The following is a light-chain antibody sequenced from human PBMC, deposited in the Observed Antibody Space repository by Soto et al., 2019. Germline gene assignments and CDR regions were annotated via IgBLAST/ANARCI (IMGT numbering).Light chain of an antibody. CDR1: NSNIGSNA. V-gene: IGLV1-36*01. Sequence: QSVLTQSPSVSGAPRQSVNISCSGNNSNIGSNAVHWYQQLPGKAPKLLMYYNDMLPSGVSDRFSGSKSGTSASLAISGLGGGGGGEGGGGAWDDRLTAWVFGGGTKLTVL. J-gene: IGLJ3*02. CDR2: YND. CDR3: GAWDDRLTAWV.